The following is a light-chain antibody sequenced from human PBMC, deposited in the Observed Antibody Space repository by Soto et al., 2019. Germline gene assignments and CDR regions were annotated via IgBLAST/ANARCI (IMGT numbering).Light chain of an antibody. Sequence: QSVLTQPPSVSGAPGQRVTISCTGSSSNIGAGYDVHWYQQLPGTAPKLLIYDNNNRPSGVPDRFSGSKSGTSASLAITVLQAEDEADYYCQSFDSSLTGWVFGTGTKLTV. V-gene: IGLV1-40*01. CDR2: DNN. J-gene: IGLJ1*01. CDR3: QSFDSSLTGWV. CDR1: SSNIGAGYD.